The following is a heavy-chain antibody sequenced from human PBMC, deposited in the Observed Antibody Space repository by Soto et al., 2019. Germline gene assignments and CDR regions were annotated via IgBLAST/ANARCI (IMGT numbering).Heavy chain of an antibody. CDR1: GFTCNIYA. CDR2: ISRRGGST. CDR3: ARYYEWEAAGAGFDC. D-gene: IGHD3-9*01. Sequence: EVQLLESGGRLVQPWGSLSLSCAASGFTCNIYALSWVRQAPGKGLEWVSGISRRGGSTYYADSVMGWFTISRDIYKNTLERQLNSLRAEDTSVYYCARYYEWEAAGAGFDCMGQGPSDTVSS. V-gene: IGHV3-23*01. J-gene: IGHJ4*02.